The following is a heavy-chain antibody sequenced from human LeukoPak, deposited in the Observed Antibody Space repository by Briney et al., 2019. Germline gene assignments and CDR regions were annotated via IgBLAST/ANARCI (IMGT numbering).Heavy chain of an antibody. V-gene: IGHV1-2*02. J-gene: IGHJ4*02. Sequence: GASVKVSCKAFGYTFTGYYMHWVRQAPGQGLEWMGWINPNSGGTNYAQKFQGRVTMTRDTSISTAYMELSRLRSDDTAVYYCARAYCSSTSCYELDYWGQGTLVTVSS. CDR1: GYTFTGYY. CDR3: ARAYCSSTSCYELDY. D-gene: IGHD2-2*01. CDR2: INPNSGGT.